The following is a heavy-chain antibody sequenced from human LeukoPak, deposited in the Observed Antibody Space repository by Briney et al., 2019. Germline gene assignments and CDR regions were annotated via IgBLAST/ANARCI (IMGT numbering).Heavy chain of an antibody. CDR1: GFTFSLYA. CDR2: ISRNGGTT. CDR3: VKGFCSDGTCYSPFDS. D-gene: IGHD2-15*01. J-gene: IGHJ4*02. Sequence: GGSLRLSCEASGFTFSLYAMHWVRQAPGKGLEYVSSISRNGGTTHYAVSVRGIFMISRDNSQNTLYLEMNSLRSADSALYYCVKGFCSDGTCYSPFDSWGQGILVAVSS. V-gene: IGHV3-64D*06.